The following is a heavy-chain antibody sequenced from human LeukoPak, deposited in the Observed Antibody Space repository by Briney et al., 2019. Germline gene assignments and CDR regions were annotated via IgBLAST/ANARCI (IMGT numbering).Heavy chain of an antibody. CDR3: VSPGYSSGWYRGFGD. Sequence: ASVKVSCKASGYTFTSYAMHWVRQAPGQRLEWMGWINAGNGNTKYSQKFQGRVTITRDTSASTAYMELSSLRSEDTAVYYCVSPGYSSGWYRGFGDWGQGTLVTVSS. CDR1: GYTFTSYA. J-gene: IGHJ4*02. CDR2: INAGNGNT. D-gene: IGHD6-19*01. V-gene: IGHV1-3*01.